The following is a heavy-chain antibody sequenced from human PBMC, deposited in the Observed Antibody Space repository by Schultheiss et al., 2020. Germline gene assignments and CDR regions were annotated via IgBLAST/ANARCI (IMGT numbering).Heavy chain of an antibody. CDR1: GFTFSYYY. CDR2: ISSSGSTI. Sequence: GGSLRLSCAASGFTFSYYYMSWIRQAPGKGLEWVSYISSSGSTIYYADSVKGRFTISRDNAKNSLYLQMNSLRAEDTAVYYCAREGVLRFLEWLLQDYYYYCGMDVWGQGTTVTVSS. V-gene: IGHV3-11*01. CDR3: AREGVLRFLEWLLQDYYYYCGMDV. D-gene: IGHD3-3*01. J-gene: IGHJ6*02.